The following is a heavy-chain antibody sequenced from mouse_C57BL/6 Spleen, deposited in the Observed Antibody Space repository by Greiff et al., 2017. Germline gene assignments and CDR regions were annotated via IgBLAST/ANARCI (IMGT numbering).Heavy chain of an antibody. V-gene: IGHV5-4*01. CDR3: ARDSSYDYGSSLGAMDY. CDR2: ISDGGSYT. J-gene: IGHJ4*01. Sequence: DVKLVESGGGLVKPGGSLKLSCAASGFTFSSYAMSWVRQTPEKRLEWVATISDGGSYTYYPDNVKGRFTISRDNAKNNLYLQMSHLKSEDTAMYYCARDSSYDYGSSLGAMDYWGQGTSVTVSS. D-gene: IGHD1-1*01. CDR1: GFTFSSYA.